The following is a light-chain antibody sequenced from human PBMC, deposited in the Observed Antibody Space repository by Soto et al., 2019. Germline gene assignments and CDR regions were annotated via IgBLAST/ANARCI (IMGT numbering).Light chain of an antibody. CDR2: GAS. V-gene: IGKV3-20*01. CDR3: HQYGGSPQT. Sequence: EIVLTQSPGTLSLSPGKRATLSCRASQSVSNYLAWYQRKPGQAPRLLIYGASSRATGIPDRFSGSGSGTDXTXXXSRXXXXXXXXXYCHQYGGSPQTFGQGTKV. J-gene: IGKJ1*01. CDR1: QSVSNY.